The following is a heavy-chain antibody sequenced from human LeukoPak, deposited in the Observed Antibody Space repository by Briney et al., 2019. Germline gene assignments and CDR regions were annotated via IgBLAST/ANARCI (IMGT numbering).Heavy chain of an antibody. CDR2: IKIEGSRT. CDR1: GFTFSSYW. Sequence: GGSLRLSCAASGFTFSSYWMHWVRQAPGKGLVWVSCIKIEGSRTTYADSVKGRFTISRDHAKNTLYLQMHSLRAEDTAVYYCARAGYSSSFNWFDPWGQGTLVTVSS. V-gene: IGHV3-74*01. CDR3: ARAGYSSSFNWFDP. J-gene: IGHJ5*02. D-gene: IGHD6-13*01.